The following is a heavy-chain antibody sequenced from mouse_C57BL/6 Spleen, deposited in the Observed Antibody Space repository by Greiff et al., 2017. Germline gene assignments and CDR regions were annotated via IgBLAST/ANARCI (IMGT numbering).Heavy chain of an antibody. V-gene: IGHV1-72*01. Sequence: QVQLQQPGAELVKPGASVKLSCKASGYTFTSYWMHWVKQRPGRGLEWIGRIDPNSGGTKYNEKFKGKATLTVDKPSSTAYMQLSSLTSEDSAVYYWSREDYGSSYYYAMDYWGQGTSVTVSS. J-gene: IGHJ4*01. D-gene: IGHD1-1*01. CDR2: IDPNSGGT. CDR1: GYTFTSYW. CDR3: SREDYGSSYYYAMDY.